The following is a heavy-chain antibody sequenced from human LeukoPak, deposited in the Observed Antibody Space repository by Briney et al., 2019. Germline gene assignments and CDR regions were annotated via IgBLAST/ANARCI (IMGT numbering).Heavy chain of an antibody. Sequence: GGSLRLSCAASGFTFSTYWMSWVRQAPGKGLEWVANIKQDGSEKYYVDSVKGRFTISRDNTKNSLYLQMNSLRAEDTAVYYCARSRGGPFDDAFDIWGQGTMVTVSS. CDR3: ARSRGGPFDDAFDI. CDR1: GFTFSTYW. J-gene: IGHJ3*02. CDR2: IKQDGSEK. D-gene: IGHD3-10*01. V-gene: IGHV3-7*01.